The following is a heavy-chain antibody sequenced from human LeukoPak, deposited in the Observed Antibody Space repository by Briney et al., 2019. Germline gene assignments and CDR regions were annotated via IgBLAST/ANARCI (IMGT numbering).Heavy chain of an antibody. CDR2: IYSGGST. J-gene: IGHJ3*02. CDR1: GFTVSSNY. Sequence: GGSLRLSCAASGFTVSSNYMSWVRQAPGKGLEWVSVIYSGGSTYYADPVKGRFTISRDNPKNTLYLQMNSLRAEDTAVYYCARGTMVRGVSYAFDIWGQGTMVTVSS. CDR3: ARGTMVRGVSYAFDI. D-gene: IGHD3-10*01. V-gene: IGHV3-66*01.